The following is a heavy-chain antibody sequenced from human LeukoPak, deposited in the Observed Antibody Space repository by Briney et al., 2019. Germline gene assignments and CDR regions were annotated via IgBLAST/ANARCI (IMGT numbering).Heavy chain of an antibody. J-gene: IGHJ6*02. CDR2: IYYSGST. CDR1: GGSISSGGYY. V-gene: IGHV4-31*03. D-gene: IGHD3-10*01. Sequence: KTSETLSLTCTVSGGSISSGGYYWSWIRQHPGKGLEWIGYIYYSGSTYYNPSPKSRVTISVDTSKNQSSLKLSSVTAADTAVYYCNTYYYGSGSYPWYYYGMDVWGQGTTVTVSS. CDR3: NTYYYGSGSYPWYYYGMDV.